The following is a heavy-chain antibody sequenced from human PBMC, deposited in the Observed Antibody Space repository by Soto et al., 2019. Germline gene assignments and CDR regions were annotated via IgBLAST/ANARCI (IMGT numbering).Heavy chain of an antibody. J-gene: IGHJ2*01. V-gene: IGHV3-23*01. CDR3: AKEELRVFFLMIRRPPRSTLFPYTTSSDL. Sequence: EWVSAISGSGGSTYYADSVKGRFTISRDNSKNTRYLQMNSLRAEDTAVYYCAKEELRVFFLMIRRPPRSTLFPYTTSSDL. D-gene: IGHD4-17*01. CDR2: ISGSGGST.